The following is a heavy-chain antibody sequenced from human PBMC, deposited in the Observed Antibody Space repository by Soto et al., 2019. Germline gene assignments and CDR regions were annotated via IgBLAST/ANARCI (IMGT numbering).Heavy chain of an antibody. V-gene: IGHV1-24*01. CDR2: LDPEDGET. Sequence: VASVKVSCKVSGYTLTELSMHWVRQAPGKGLEWMGGLDPEDGETIYAQKFQGRVTMTEDTSTDTAYMELSSLRSEDTAVYYCATDLGYGRVSAFDIWGQGTMVTVSS. CDR1: GYTLTELS. J-gene: IGHJ3*02. CDR3: ATDLGYGRVSAFDI. D-gene: IGHD5-18*01.